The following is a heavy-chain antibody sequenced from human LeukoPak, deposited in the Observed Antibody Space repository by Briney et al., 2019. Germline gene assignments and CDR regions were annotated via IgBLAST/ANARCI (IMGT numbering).Heavy chain of an antibody. CDR1: GYTFTSYD. CDR3: ARDFGCGGDCGVDY. J-gene: IGHJ4*02. D-gene: IGHD2-21*02. V-gene: IGHV1-8*01. CDR2: MNPNSGNT. Sequence: ASVKVSCKASGYTFTSYDINWVRQATGQGLEWMGWMNPNSGNTGYAQKFQGRVTMTRNTSISTVYMELSSLRSEDAAVYYCARDFGCGGDCGVDYWGQGTLVTVSS.